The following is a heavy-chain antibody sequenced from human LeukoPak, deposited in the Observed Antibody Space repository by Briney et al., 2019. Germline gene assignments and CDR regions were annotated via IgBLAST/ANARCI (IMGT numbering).Heavy chain of an antibody. CDR1: GDSINSAYF. CDR3: ARHPCTSCYTPNWFDP. CDR2: IYHSERT. J-gene: IGHJ5*02. Sequence: SETLSLTCTVSGDSINSAYFWGWIRQPPGKGLEYIGSIYHSERTYYNSSLKSRVTISVDTSRNQFSLKLSSVTAADTAIYYCARHPCTSCYTPNWFDPWGQGTLVTVSS. V-gene: IGHV4-38-2*02. D-gene: IGHD2-2*02.